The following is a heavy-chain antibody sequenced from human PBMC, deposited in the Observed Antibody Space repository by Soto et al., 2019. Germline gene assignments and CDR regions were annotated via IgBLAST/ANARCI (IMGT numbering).Heavy chain of an antibody. Sequence: ASVKVSCKASGGTFSSYAISWVRQAPGQGLGWMGGIIPIFGTANYAQKFQGRVTITADKSTSTAYMELSSLRSEDTAVYYCARGSWPRSYNWFDPWGQGTLVTVSS. CDR1: GGTFSSYA. CDR3: ARGSWPRSYNWFDP. D-gene: IGHD6-13*01. J-gene: IGHJ5*02. CDR2: IIPIFGTA. V-gene: IGHV1-69*06.